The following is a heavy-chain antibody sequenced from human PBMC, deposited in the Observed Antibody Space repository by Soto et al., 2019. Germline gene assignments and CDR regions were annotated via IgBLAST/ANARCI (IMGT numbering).Heavy chain of an antibody. CDR1: GFTFRSYV. Sequence: QVQLVESGGGVVQPGTSLRVSCVGSGFTFRSYVIHWVRQAPGKGLEWVALTSYDGSDKYYGDSVRGRFTISRDNSRNTVDLQMDSLRLEVAALYYCARWGTKGGLDVWGQGTLVSVSS. V-gene: IGHV3-30*19. D-gene: IGHD3-16*01. CDR2: TSYDGSDK. J-gene: IGHJ1*01. CDR3: ARWGTKGGLDV.